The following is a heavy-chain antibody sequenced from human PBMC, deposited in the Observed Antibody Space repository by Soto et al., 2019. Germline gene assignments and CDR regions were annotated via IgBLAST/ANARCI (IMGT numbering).Heavy chain of an antibody. J-gene: IGHJ6*02. D-gene: IGHD4-17*01. V-gene: IGHV1-18*04. CDR1: GYTFTSYG. Sequence: QVQLVQSGAEVKKPGASVKVSCKASGYTFTSYGISWVRQAPGQGLEWMGWICAYNGNTNYAQKLQGRVTMTTDTSTSTAYREGSGLRPGDAAVYYGARGGRGTTGGGGYYYYYYGMDVWGQGTTVTVSS. CDR2: ICAYNGNT. CDR3: ARGGRGTTGGGGYYYYYYGMDV.